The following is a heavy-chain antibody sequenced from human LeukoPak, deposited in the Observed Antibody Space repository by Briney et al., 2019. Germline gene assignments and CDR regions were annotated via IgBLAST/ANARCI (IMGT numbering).Heavy chain of an antibody. V-gene: IGHV4-39*01. J-gene: IGHJ4*02. CDR3: ASVGSYSVDY. Sequence: SETLPLTCTVSCDPISSCSYYWRWIRQPPGKGLEWIGSTYYSGSTYYNPSLESRVTISVDTSKNQFSLKLSSVTAADTAVCYCASVGSYSVDYWGQGTLVTVSS. CDR2: TYYSGST. D-gene: IGHD1-26*01. CDR1: CDPISSCSYY.